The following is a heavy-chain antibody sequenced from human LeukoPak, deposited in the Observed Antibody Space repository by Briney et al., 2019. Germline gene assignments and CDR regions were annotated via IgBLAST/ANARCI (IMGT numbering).Heavy chain of an antibody. D-gene: IGHD3-22*01. J-gene: IGHJ4*02. CDR2: IIPILGIA. Sequence: SVKVSCKASGGTFSSYAISWVRQAPGQGLEWMGRIIPILGIANYAQKFQGRVTITADKSTSTAYVELSSLRSEDTAVYYCARMADSSGYLDAFDIWGQGTLVTVSS. V-gene: IGHV1-69*04. CDR3: ARMADSSGYLDAFDI. CDR1: GGTFSSYA.